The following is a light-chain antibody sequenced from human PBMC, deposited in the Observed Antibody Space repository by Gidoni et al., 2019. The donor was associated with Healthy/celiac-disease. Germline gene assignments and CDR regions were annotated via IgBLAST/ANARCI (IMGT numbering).Light chain of an antibody. J-gene: IGKJ1*01. CDR2: EAS. V-gene: IGKV3-11*01. Sequence: EIVLTPSPATLSLSPGERATRSCRASQSVSSYLAWYQQKPGQAPRLLIYEASNRATGIPARFSGSGSGTDFTLTISSLEPEDCAVYYCQQRSNWRGWTFGQXTKVEIK. CDR3: QQRSNWRGWT. CDR1: QSVSSY.